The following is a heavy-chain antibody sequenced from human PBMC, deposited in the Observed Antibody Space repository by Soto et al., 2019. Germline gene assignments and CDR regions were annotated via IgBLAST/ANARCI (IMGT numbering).Heavy chain of an antibody. D-gene: IGHD6-13*01. CDR1: GYTFTSFY. J-gene: IGHJ6*02. Sequence: QMQLVQSGAEVKRPGASVRVSCKSSGYTFTSFYIHWVRQAPGQGLEWMGIINPSGGITNFAQRFQGRVPLTRDMSTNTHSMELSSLKSDDTAVYYCASSPAFSSSWYGIPPDPSHGMDVWCQGTTVTVS. CDR3: ASSPAFSSSWYGIPPDPSHGMDV. CDR2: INPSGGIT. V-gene: IGHV1-46*01.